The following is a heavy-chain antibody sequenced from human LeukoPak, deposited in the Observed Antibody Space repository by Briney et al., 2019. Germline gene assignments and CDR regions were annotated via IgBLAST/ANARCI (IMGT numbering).Heavy chain of an antibody. CDR1: GFTFGSYA. V-gene: IGHV3-23*01. D-gene: IGHD3-10*01. CDR3: AKEWDGSGTRLGWFDP. Sequence: GGSLRLSXVASGFTFGSYAMSWVRQAPGKGLEWVSLISGSGGVTYYADSVKGRFTISRDNSKNTLYLQVNSLRAEDTATYYCAKEWDGSGTRLGWFDPWGQGTLVTVSS. CDR2: ISGSGGVT. J-gene: IGHJ5*02.